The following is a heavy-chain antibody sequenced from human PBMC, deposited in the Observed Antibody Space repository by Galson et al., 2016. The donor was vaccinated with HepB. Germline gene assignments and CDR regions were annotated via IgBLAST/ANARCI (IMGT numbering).Heavy chain of an antibody. D-gene: IGHD3-10*01. CDR2: TNSNGGTT. CDR3: ARAEDWELPIPDY. Sequence: SLRLSCAASGFTFKNFAMHWFRQAPGKGLEHVGGTNSNGGTTYHVTSVKGRFSISRDNSKNILYLHMSSLTADDTSVYYCARAEDWELPIPDYWGQGALVTVSS. CDR1: GFTFKNFA. J-gene: IGHJ4*02. V-gene: IGHV3-64*01.